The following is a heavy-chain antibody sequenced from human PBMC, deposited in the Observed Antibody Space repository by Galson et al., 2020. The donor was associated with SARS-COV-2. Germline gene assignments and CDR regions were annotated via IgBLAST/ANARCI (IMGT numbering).Heavy chain of an antibody. J-gene: IGHJ4*02. Sequence: ETSETLSLTCSVSGASTSSYYWSWIRQPPGKGLEWIGYIYYDGYTNYNPSLKSRVTISIDTSRNQFSLKVSSVTAADTAVYYCAKFLGDRVDSWGQGTLVNVSS. V-gene: IGHV4-59*08. CDR3: AKFLGDRVDS. CDR1: GASTSSYY. CDR2: IYYDGYT. D-gene: IGHD2-21*02.